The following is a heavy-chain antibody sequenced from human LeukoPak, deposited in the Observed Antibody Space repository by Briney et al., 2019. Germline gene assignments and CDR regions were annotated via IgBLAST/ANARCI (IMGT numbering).Heavy chain of an antibody. J-gene: IGHJ6*02. CDR2: ISNSGST. CDR1: GGYVNRGTFF. V-gene: IGHV4-61*01. D-gene: IGHD3-10*02. CDR3: ARGRMLRGMDV. Sequence: SETLSLTCAVSGGYVNRGTFFWTWIRKPPGKGLEWIGYISNSGSTNYHPSLKSRVTISSDTSKTQFTLKLTSVTAADTAVYYCARGRMLRGMDVWGQGTTVTVSS.